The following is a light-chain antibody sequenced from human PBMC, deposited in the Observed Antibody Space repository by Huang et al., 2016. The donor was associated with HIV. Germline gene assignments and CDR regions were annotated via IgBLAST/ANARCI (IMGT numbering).Light chain of an antibody. CDR1: QSVAYN. Sequence: MVMTQSPDTRSVAPGERATLSCMASQSVAYNLAGYQQKAGQAPRLIIYGTSTRATGIPGRFSGGGSGTEFTLTISSLQSDDFGVYYCQQYDKWPPVTFGQGTKVEI. V-gene: IGKV3-15*01. CDR2: GTS. CDR3: QQYDKWPPVT. J-gene: IGKJ1*01.